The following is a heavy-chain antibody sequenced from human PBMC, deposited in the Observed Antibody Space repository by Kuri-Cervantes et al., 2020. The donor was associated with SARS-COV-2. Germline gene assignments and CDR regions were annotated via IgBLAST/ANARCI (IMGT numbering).Heavy chain of an antibody. J-gene: IGHJ6*03. D-gene: IGHD3-9*01. CDR2: ISGSGGST. CDR1: GFTLSSYT. V-gene: IGHV3-23*01. CDR3: ANNWLFPGDYYYYMDV. Sequence: GGSLRLSCIASGFTLSSYTMIWVRQAPGKAREWVSAISGSGGSTYYADSVKGRFTISRDNSKNTLYLQMNSLRAEDTAVYYCANNWLFPGDYYYYMDVWGKGTTVTVSS.